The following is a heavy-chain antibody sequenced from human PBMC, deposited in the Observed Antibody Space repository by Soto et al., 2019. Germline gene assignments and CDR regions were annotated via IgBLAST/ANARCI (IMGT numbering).Heavy chain of an antibody. V-gene: IGHV5-51*01. Sequence: GESLKISCKGSGYIFIYYWIGWVRQMPGKGLEWMGIVYPRDSDTRYSPSFQGQVTISADRPTGTAFLHWRRLKASDTALYYCARPPLPGSQIHFNSWGQGTLVT. J-gene: IGHJ4*02. CDR2: VYPRDSDT. CDR3: ARPPLPGSQIHFNS. D-gene: IGHD2-15*01. CDR1: GYIFIYYW.